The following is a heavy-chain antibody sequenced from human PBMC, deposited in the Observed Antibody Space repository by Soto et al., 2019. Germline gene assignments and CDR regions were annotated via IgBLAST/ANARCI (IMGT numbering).Heavy chain of an antibody. Sequence: GGSLRLSCAASGFTFSSYSMNWVRQAPGKGLEWVSYISSSSTIYYADSVKGRFTISRDNAKNSLYLQMNSLRAEDTAVYYCARESDNWNYYFDYWGQGTLVTVSS. CDR2: ISSSSTI. V-gene: IGHV3-48*04. CDR1: GFTFSSYS. J-gene: IGHJ4*02. CDR3: ARESDNWNYYFDY. D-gene: IGHD1-7*01.